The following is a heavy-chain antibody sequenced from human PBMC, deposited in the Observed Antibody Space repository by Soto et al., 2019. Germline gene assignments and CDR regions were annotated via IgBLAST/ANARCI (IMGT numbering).Heavy chain of an antibody. CDR2: ISGSGGST. CDR1: GFTFSSYA. CDR3: AKDLALLLWFGELLGWFDY. D-gene: IGHD3-10*01. Sequence: GGSLRLSCAASGFTFSSYAMSWVRQAPGKGLEWVSAISGSGGSTYYADSVKGRFTISRDNSKNTLYLQMNSLRAEDTAVYYCAKDLALLLWFGELLGWFDYWGQGTLVTVSS. V-gene: IGHV3-23*01. J-gene: IGHJ4*02.